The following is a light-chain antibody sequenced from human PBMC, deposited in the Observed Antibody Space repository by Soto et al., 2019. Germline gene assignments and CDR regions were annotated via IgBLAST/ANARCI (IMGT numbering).Light chain of an antibody. V-gene: IGKV1-39*01. CDR2: AAS. Sequence: DIQMTQSPSSLSASVGDRVTITCRASQSIGTYLNWYLQKPGKAPQLLIHAASSLQTGVPSRFSGSGSGTEFTLTISSLQPEDFASFYCQQSVSTPPTFGPGTKRAIK. CDR1: QSIGTY. CDR3: QQSVSTPPT. J-gene: IGKJ2*01.